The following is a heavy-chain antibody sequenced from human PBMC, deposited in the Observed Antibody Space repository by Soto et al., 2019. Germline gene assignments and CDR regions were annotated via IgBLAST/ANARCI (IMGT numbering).Heavy chain of an antibody. J-gene: IGHJ5*02. V-gene: IGHV1-69*01. CDR1: GGTFSSYA. Sequence: QVQLVQSGAEVKKPGSSVKVSCKASGGTFSSYAISWVRQAPGQGLEWMGGIIPIFGTANYAQKFQGRVTSTADEYTSTAYMELSSLRSEDTAVYYCARDRGYSSSWYSAVNWFDPWGQGTLVTVSS. D-gene: IGHD6-13*01. CDR2: IIPIFGTA. CDR3: ARDRGYSSSWYSAVNWFDP.